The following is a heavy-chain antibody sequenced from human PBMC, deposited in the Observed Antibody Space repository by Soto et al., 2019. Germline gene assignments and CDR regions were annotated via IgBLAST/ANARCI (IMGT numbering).Heavy chain of an antibody. V-gene: IGHV3-53*04. Sequence: PGGSLRLSCAASGFTVISNYMSWVRQAPGKGLEWVSVIYSGGSTYYADSVKGRFTISRHNSKNTLYLQMNSLRAEDTAVYYCARNYGDYYYYYYMDVWGKGTTVTVSS. J-gene: IGHJ6*03. D-gene: IGHD4-17*01. CDR1: GFTVISNY. CDR2: IYSGGST. CDR3: ARNYGDYYYYYYMDV.